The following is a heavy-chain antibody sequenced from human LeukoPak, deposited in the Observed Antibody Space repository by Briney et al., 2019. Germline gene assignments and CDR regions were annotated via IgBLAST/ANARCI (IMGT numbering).Heavy chain of an antibody. Sequence: ASVKVSCKASGYTFTGYYMHWVRQAPGQGLEWMGWINPNSGGTNYAQKFQGRVTMTRDTSISTAYMELSRLRSDDTAVYYCARTSITMVRGVIIENWFDPWGQGTLVTVSS. CDR2: INPNSGGT. CDR1: GYTFTGYY. J-gene: IGHJ5*02. D-gene: IGHD3-10*01. CDR3: ARTSITMVRGVIIENWFDP. V-gene: IGHV1-2*02.